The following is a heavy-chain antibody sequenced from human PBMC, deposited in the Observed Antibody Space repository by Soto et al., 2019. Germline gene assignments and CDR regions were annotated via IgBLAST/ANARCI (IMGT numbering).Heavy chain of an antibody. J-gene: IGHJ4*02. CDR2: ISWNSGSI. D-gene: IGHD6-6*01. V-gene: IGHV3-9*01. Sequence: EVQLVESGGGLVQPGRSLRLSCAASGFTFDDYAMHWVRQAPGKGLEWVSGISWNSGSIGYADSVKVRFTISRDNAKNSLYLQMHSLRAEDTALYYCAKGPGAARPYYFDYWGQGTLVTVSS. CDR1: GFTFDDYA. CDR3: AKGPGAARPYYFDY.